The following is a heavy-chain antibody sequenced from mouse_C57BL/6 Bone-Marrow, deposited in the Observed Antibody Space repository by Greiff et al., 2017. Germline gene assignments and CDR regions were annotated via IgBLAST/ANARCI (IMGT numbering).Heavy chain of an antibody. Sequence: EVMLVESGGGLVQPGGSMKLSCVASGFTFSNYWMNWVRQSPEKGLEWVAEIRLKSNNYATHYAESVKGRFTISRDDSKSSVYLQMNNLRAEDTVIYYCNGNAYWGQGTLVTVSA. D-gene: IGHD2-1*01. J-gene: IGHJ3*01. CDR3: NGNAY. V-gene: IGHV6-6*02. CDR2: IRLKSNNYAT. CDR1: GFTFSNYW.